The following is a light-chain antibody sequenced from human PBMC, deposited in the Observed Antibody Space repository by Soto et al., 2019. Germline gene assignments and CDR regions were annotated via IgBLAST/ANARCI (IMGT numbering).Light chain of an antibody. V-gene: IGLV2-14*01. CDR3: SSYTGSSTLVV. CDR2: DVS. Sequence: QSVLTQPASVSGSPGQSITISCTGTSSDVGGYNYVSWYQQHPGKAPKLMIYDVSNRPPGVSNRFSGSKSGNTASLTISGLQAEDEADYYCSSYTGSSTLVVFGGGTKLTVL. CDR1: SSDVGGYNY. J-gene: IGLJ2*01.